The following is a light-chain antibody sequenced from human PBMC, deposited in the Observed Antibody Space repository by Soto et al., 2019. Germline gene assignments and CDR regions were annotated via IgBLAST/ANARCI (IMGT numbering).Light chain of an antibody. CDR3: HQSYSTPRT. Sequence: DIQMTQSPSSLSAAVVDRVTSTCRASLRISSALNWFQQKPGKAPKVLTFGASSLQSGVPSRFSGNGSGSEFTLTISSLQLEESATYYCHQSYSTPRTFGQGTKLEIK. CDR2: GAS. V-gene: IGKV1-39*01. CDR1: LRISSA. J-gene: IGKJ2*01.